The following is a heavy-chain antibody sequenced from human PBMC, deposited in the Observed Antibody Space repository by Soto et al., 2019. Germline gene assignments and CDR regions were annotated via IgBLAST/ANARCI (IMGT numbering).Heavy chain of an antibody. CDR2: ISAYNGNT. CDR3: ASDPTLRIAARQANWFDP. Sequence: QVQLVQSGAEVKKPGASVKVSCKASGYTFTSYGISWVRQAPGQGLEWMGWISAYNGNTNYAQKLQGRVTMTTDTSTSTAYMELRSLRSDDTAVYYCASDPTLRIAARQANWFDPWGQGTLVTVSS. V-gene: IGHV1-18*01. CDR1: GYTFTSYG. J-gene: IGHJ5*02. D-gene: IGHD6-6*01.